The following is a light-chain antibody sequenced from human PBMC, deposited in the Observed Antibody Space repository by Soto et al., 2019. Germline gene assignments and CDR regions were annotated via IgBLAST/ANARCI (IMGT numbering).Light chain of an antibody. J-gene: IGKJ5*01. CDR1: QSVSSTY. Sequence: EIVLTQSPGTLSLSPGERATLSCRASQSVSSTYLIWYQQKPGQAPRLVIYGASSRATGIPARFSGSGSGTDFTLTITRLEPEDSAVYFCQQYTGPPTTFGQGTRLEI. CDR2: GAS. CDR3: QQYTGPPTT. V-gene: IGKV3-20*01.